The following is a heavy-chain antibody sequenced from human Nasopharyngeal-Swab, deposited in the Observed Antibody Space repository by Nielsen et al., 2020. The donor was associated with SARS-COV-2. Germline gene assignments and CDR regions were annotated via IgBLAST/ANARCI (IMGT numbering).Heavy chain of an antibody. CDR1: GFTFSSYS. J-gene: IGHJ4*02. CDR3: ARAEGGLYAPDY. V-gene: IGHV3-21*01. Sequence: GGSLRLFCAASGFTFSSYSMNWVRQAPGKGLEWVSSISSSSSYIYYADSVKGRFTISRDNAKNSLYLQMNSLRAEDTAVYYCARAEGGLYAPDYWGQGTLVTVSS. CDR2: ISSSSSYI. D-gene: IGHD2-8*01.